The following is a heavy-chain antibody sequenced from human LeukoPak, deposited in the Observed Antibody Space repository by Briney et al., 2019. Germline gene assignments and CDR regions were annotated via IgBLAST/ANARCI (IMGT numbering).Heavy chain of an antibody. CDR1: GYSISSGYY. D-gene: IGHD2-15*01. V-gene: IGHV4-38-2*02. CDR3: ARHAIVVVVAAHSSFDY. CDR2: IYYSGST. J-gene: IGHJ4*02. Sequence: ASETLSLTCTVSGYSISSGYYWGWIRQPPGKGLEWIGTIYYSGSTYYNPSLKSRVTISVDTSKNQFSLKLSSVTTADTAVYYCARHAIVVVVAAHSSFDYWGQGTLVTVSS.